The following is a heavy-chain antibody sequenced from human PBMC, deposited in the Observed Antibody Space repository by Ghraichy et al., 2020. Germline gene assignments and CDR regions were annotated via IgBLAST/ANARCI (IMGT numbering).Heavy chain of an antibody. CDR1: GFSFTDYW. V-gene: IGHV3-74*01. J-gene: IGHJ4*02. Sequence: GGSLRLSCAASGFSFTDYWMHWVRQTPGRGLEWVSHLNTDGTTVNYADSVKGRFTISRDNAKNTVYLQMISLTVEDTAFYYCVRSYKDGLRHFDYWDQGTLVTVSS. CDR2: LNTDGTTV. D-gene: IGHD1-14*01. CDR3: VRSYKDGLRHFDY.